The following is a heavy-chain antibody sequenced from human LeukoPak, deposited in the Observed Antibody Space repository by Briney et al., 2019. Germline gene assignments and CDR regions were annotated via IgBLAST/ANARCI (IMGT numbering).Heavy chain of an antibody. Sequence: GRSLRLSCAASGFTFDDYAMHWVRQAPGKGLEWVSGISWNSGSIGYADSVKGRFTISRDNAKNSLYLQMNSLRAEDTAVYYCAKGPAAIGYFEHWGQGILVTVSS. CDR1: GFTFDDYA. CDR2: ISWNSGSI. CDR3: AKGPAAIGYFEH. V-gene: IGHV3-9*01. J-gene: IGHJ1*01. D-gene: IGHD2-2*01.